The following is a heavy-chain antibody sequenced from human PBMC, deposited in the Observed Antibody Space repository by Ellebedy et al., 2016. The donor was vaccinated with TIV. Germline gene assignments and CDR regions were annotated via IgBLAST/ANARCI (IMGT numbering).Heavy chain of an antibody. V-gene: IGHV3-7*04. D-gene: IGHD3-10*01. CDR1: EFTFSSYW. Sequence: GGSLRLXXAASEFTFSSYWMHWVRQAPGKGLEWVANIKQDGSEKYYVDSVKGRFTISRDNAKNSLYLQMNSLRAEDTAVYYCARPKNVLLWFGELLAINWFDPWGQGTLVTVSS. CDR2: IKQDGSEK. J-gene: IGHJ5*02. CDR3: ARPKNVLLWFGELLAINWFDP.